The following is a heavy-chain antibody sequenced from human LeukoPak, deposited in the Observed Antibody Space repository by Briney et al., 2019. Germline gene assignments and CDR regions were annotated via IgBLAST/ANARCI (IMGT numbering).Heavy chain of an antibody. D-gene: IGHD5-18*01. J-gene: IGHJ5*02. Sequence: SVKVSCKASGGTFSSYAISWVRQAPGQGLEWTGGIIPIFGTANYAQKFQGRVTITADESTSTAYMELSSLRSEDTAVYYCARGRLAPLYSYGHETGSYNWFDPWGQGALVTVSS. V-gene: IGHV1-69*13. CDR1: GGTFSSYA. CDR3: ARGRLAPLYSYGHETGSYNWFDP. CDR2: IIPIFGTA.